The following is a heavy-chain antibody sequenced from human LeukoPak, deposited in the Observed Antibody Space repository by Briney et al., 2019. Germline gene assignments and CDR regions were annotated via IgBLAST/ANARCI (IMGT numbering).Heavy chain of an antibody. CDR2: IYYSGST. Sequence: SQTLSLTCTVSGGSISSGGYYWSWIRQHPGKGLEWIGYIYYSGSTYYNPSLKSRVTITVDTSENKFSLKRSSETAADTAVYYCARARRHISGYYYSPGGMDVWGQGTTVTVSS. D-gene: IGHD3-22*01. CDR3: ARARRHISGYYYSPGGMDV. CDR1: GGSISSGGYY. V-gene: IGHV4-31*03. J-gene: IGHJ6*02.